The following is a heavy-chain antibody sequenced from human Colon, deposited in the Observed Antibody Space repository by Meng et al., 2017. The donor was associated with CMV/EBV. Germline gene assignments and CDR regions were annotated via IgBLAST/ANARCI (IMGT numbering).Heavy chain of an antibody. CDR1: GFNVSSNY. Sequence: EVHLGGSGGGLFSPGWSLSISCAASGFNVSSNYMSWVRQAPGKGLEWVSVIYSGGSTYYADSVKGIFTISRDNSKNTLYLQMNSLRAEDTAVYYCARDSSSWYADYWGQGTLVTVSS. J-gene: IGHJ4*02. V-gene: IGHV3-66*01. CDR2: IYSGGST. D-gene: IGHD6-13*01. CDR3: ARDSSSWYADY.